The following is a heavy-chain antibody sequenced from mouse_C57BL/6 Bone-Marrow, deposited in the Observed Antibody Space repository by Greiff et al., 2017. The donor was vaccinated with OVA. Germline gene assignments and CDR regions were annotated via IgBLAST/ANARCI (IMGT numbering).Heavy chain of an antibody. D-gene: IGHD1-1*01. CDR3: AKSPGTTVVEDY. Sequence: VQLQQSGAELAKPGASVKLSCKASGYTFTSYWMHWVKQRPGQGLEWIGYINPSTGYTEYNQKFKDKATLTADKSSSTAYMQLRSLTSEMTAVYYCAKSPGTTVVEDYWGQGTLVTVSA. CDR2: INPSTGYT. V-gene: IGHV1-7*01. J-gene: IGHJ3*01. CDR1: GYTFTSYW.